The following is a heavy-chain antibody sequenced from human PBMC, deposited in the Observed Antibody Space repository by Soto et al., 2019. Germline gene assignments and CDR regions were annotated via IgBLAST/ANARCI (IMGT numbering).Heavy chain of an antibody. Sequence: GGSLRLSCAASGFNFRGYGMHWVRQAPGKGLEWVAVISYDGSNKYYADSVKGRFTISRDNSENTLYLQMNSLRPEDTAVYYCAKGSSSVYYYYYGLDVWGQGTTVTVSS. D-gene: IGHD6-13*01. CDR1: GFNFRGYG. J-gene: IGHJ6*02. CDR3: AKGSSSVYYYYYGLDV. CDR2: ISYDGSNK. V-gene: IGHV3-30*18.